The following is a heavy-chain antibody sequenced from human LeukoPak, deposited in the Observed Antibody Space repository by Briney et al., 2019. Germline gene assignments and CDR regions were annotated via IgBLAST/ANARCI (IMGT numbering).Heavy chain of an antibody. Sequence: SQTLSLTCTVSGGSISSGDYYWSWIRQPPGKGLEWIGYIYYSGSTYYNPSLKSRVTISVDTSKIQFSLKLSSVTAADTAVYYCARELITSGGIDYWGQGTLVTVSS. CDR3: ARELITSGGIDY. V-gene: IGHV4-30-4*01. CDR1: GGSISSGDYY. CDR2: IYYSGST. J-gene: IGHJ4*02.